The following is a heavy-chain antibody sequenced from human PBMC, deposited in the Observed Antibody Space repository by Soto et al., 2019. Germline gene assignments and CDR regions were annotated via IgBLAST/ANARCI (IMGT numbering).Heavy chain of an antibody. CDR3: AREISSGSYLL. V-gene: IGHV4-4*02. CDR1: GGSISSSNW. D-gene: IGHD1-26*01. J-gene: IGHJ4*02. CDR2: IYHSGST. Sequence: QVQLQESGPGLVKPSGTLSLTCAVSGGSISSSNWWSWVRQPPGKGLEWIGEIYHSGSTNYNPSLNRRXTXSXHKSTNQCYLKLSSVTAADTAVYSCAREISSGSYLLWGQGTLVTVSS.